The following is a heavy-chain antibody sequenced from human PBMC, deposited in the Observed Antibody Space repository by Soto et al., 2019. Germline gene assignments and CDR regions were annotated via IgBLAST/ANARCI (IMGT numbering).Heavy chain of an antibody. CDR3: AKDGGSSYYYYMDV. V-gene: IGHV3-23*01. CDR2: IGSSGGNT. Sequence: EVELLESGGGLVQPGGSLRLSCAASGLTFSSYTMTWVRQAPGKGLEWVAAIGSSGGNTDYADSVKGRFTISRDNSKNTLYLQMSSLRAEDTAVYYCAKDGGSSYYYYMDVWGKGTTLTVSS. CDR1: GLTFSSYT. D-gene: IGHD2-15*01. J-gene: IGHJ6*03.